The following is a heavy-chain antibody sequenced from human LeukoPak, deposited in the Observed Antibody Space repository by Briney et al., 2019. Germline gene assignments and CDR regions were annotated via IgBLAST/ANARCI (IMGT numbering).Heavy chain of an antibody. CDR2: IYTSGST. J-gene: IGHJ6*03. Sequence: PSETLSLTCTVSGGSISSYYWSWIRQPPGKGLEWIGYIYTSGSTNYNPSLKSRVTISVDTSKNQFSLKLSSVTAADTAVYYCAGRGYSYGFLYYYYYYMDIWGKGTTVTVSS. V-gene: IGHV4-4*09. CDR1: GGSISSYY. CDR3: AGRGYSYGFLYYYYYYMDI. D-gene: IGHD5-18*01.